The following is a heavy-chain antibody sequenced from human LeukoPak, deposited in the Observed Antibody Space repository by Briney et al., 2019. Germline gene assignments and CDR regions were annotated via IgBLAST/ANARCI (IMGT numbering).Heavy chain of an antibody. CDR3: AKSEHSSSPEYYYYYGMDV. CDR1: GFTFDDYA. CDR2: ISGDGGST. D-gene: IGHD6-13*01. V-gene: IGHV3-43*02. J-gene: IGHJ6*02. Sequence: GGSLRLSCAAPGFTFDDYAMHWVRQAPGKGLEWVSLISGDGGSTYYADSVKGRFTISRDNSKNSLYLQMNSLRTEDTALYYCAKSEHSSSPEYYYYYGMDVWGQGTTVTVSS.